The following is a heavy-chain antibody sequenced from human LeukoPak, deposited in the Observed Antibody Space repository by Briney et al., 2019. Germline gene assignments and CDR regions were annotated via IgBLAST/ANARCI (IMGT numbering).Heavy chain of an antibody. CDR3: ARERAARLLDY. CDR1: GGSISSYY. D-gene: IGHD6-6*01. CDR2: VYYSGST. Sequence: SETLSLTCTVSGGSISSYYWSWIRQPPGKGLEWIGYVYYSGSTNYNPSLKSRVTISVDTSKNQFSLKLSSVTAADTAVYYCARERAARLLDYWGQGTLVIVSS. V-gene: IGHV4-59*01. J-gene: IGHJ4*02.